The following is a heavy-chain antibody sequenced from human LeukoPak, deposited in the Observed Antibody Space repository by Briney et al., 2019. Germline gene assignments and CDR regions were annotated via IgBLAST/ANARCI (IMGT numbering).Heavy chain of an antibody. CDR3: ARTTTVTTSANDY. D-gene: IGHD4-17*01. CDR2: INHSGST. Sequence: SETLSLTCAVYGGSFSGYYWSWIRQPPGKGLEWIGEINHSGSTNCNPSLKSRVTISVDTSKNQFSLKLSSVTAADTAVYYCARTTTVTTSANDYWGQGTLVTVSS. CDR1: GGSFSGYY. J-gene: IGHJ4*02. V-gene: IGHV4-34*01.